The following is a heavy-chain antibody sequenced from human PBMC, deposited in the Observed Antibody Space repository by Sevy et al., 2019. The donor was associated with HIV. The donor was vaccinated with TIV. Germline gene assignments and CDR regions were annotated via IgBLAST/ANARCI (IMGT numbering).Heavy chain of an antibody. D-gene: IGHD3-3*01. Sequence: GGSLRLSCAASGFTFSTYAMTWVRQAPGKGLEWVSVITISGGSTYYADSVKGRFTISRDNSKNSLYLQMNSLRAEDTAVYYCAKDRVCATYYTGDFDYWGQGTLVTVSS. CDR1: GFTFSTYA. CDR2: ITISGGST. V-gene: IGHV3-23*01. CDR3: AKDRVCATYYTGDFDY. J-gene: IGHJ4*02.